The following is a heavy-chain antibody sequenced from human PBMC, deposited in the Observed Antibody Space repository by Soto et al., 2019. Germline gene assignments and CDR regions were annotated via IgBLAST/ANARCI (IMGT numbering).Heavy chain of an antibody. D-gene: IGHD3-10*01. CDR2: ISYSGNT. V-gene: IGHV4-31*03. Sequence: QVQLQESGPGLVKPSQTLSLTCTVSGGSISSGGYYWSWIRQPPGKGLEWIGYISYSGNTYYNPSLKSRLIILVDTSNNQFSLKLRSVTAADTAVYYCSRYYGSGSYYNDWFDPWGQGTLVTVSS. J-gene: IGHJ5*02. CDR3: SRYYGSGSYYNDWFDP. CDR1: GGSISSGGYY.